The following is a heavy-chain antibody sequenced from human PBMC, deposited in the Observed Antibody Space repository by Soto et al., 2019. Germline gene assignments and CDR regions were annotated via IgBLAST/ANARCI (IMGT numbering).Heavy chain of an antibody. CDR2: VYYSGST. V-gene: IGHV4-59*01. J-gene: IGHJ6*02. CDR1: GGSIENYY. Sequence: SETLSLTCTVSGGSIENYYWSWIRQPPGRGLEWIGCVYYSGSTNYNPSLESRVTISVDMSNNQFSLKLTSVTAADTAVYYCARSKRMDVWGQGTTVTVSS. CDR3: ARSKRMDV.